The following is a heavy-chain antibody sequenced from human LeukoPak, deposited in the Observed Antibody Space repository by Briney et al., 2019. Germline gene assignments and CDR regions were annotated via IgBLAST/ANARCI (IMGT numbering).Heavy chain of an antibody. CDR3: ARAHILGYYYYYMDV. CDR1: EFTFSSSA. Sequence: GGSLRLSCAASEFTFSSSALTWVRQAPGRGLEWVSSISGTGEYYADSVKGRFTISRDNSTNTVFLQMNSLRAEDTAVYPCARAHILGYYYYYMDVWGKGTTVTVSS. D-gene: IGHD2-15*01. CDR2: ISGTGE. V-gene: IGHV3-23*01. J-gene: IGHJ6*03.